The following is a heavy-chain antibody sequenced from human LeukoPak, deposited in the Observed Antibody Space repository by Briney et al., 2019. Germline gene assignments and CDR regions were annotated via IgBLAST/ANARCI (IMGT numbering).Heavy chain of an antibody. CDR3: ARGGSGSYNAFDL. J-gene: IGHJ3*01. CDR2: ISSSGTFI. V-gene: IGHV3-21*01. Sequence: GGSLRLSCATSGFTFSTYNMKWVRQAPRKELEWMACISSSGTFIYYADAVKGRFTISRDNAQNSLYLQMNSPRAVDADVYSCARGGSGSYNAFDLWGKGTMVSVSS. D-gene: IGHD1-26*01. CDR1: GFTFSTYN.